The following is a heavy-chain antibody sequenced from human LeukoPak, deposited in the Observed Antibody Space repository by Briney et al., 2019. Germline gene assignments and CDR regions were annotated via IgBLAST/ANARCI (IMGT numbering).Heavy chain of an antibody. V-gene: IGHV1-46*01. CDR2: INPSGGST. CDR3: ARDIIPMTTVSHDAFDI. CDR1: GYTFTSYY. J-gene: IGHJ3*02. Sequence: ASVKVSCKASGYTFTSYYMHWVRQAPGQGLEWMGIINPSGGSTSYAQKFQGRVTMTRDTSTSTAYMELRSLRSDDTAVYYCARDIIPMTTVSHDAFDIWGQGTMVTVSS. D-gene: IGHD4-17*01.